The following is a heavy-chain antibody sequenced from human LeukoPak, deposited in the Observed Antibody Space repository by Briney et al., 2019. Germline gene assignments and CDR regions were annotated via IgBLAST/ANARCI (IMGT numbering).Heavy chain of an antibody. Sequence: SETLSLTCTVSGGSINSYYWSWIRQPAGKGLEWTGRIYTSGSTNYNPSLKSRVTMSVDTSKNQFSLKLSSVTAADTAVYYCARETGSGSSPFDYWGQGTLVTVSS. J-gene: IGHJ4*02. D-gene: IGHD3-10*01. CDR1: GGSINSYY. V-gene: IGHV4-4*07. CDR2: IYTSGST. CDR3: ARETGSGSSPFDY.